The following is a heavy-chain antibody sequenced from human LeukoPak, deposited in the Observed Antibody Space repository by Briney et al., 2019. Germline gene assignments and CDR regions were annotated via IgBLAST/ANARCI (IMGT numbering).Heavy chain of an antibody. J-gene: IGHJ6*02. CDR3: AREASGVVITYYYYGMDV. CDR1: VYTFTRYG. D-gene: IGHD3-3*01. V-gene: IGHV1-18*01. CDR2: ISAYNGNT. Sequence: GASLKISCKTSVYTFTRYGISSVRHAPGQGLEWRGWISAYNGNTNYAQKLQGRVNMTTDTSTSTAYMELRSLRSDDTAVYYCAREASGVVITYYYYGMDVWGQGTTVTVSS.